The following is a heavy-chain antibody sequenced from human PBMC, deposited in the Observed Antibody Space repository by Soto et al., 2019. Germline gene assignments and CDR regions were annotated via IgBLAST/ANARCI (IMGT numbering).Heavy chain of an antibody. CDR1: GDSISIGGYY. Sequence: SETLSLTCTVSGDSISIGGYYWTWIRQHPTKGLEWIGYIYYTGSTFYNPSLRSRVTMSADTSENEFYLKLRSVTAADTAVYYCARGPNPMIRGVVISAFEFWGQGSLVTVSS. V-gene: IGHV4-31*03. CDR2: IYYTGST. CDR3: ARGPNPMIRGVVISAFEF. J-gene: IGHJ4*02. D-gene: IGHD3-10*01.